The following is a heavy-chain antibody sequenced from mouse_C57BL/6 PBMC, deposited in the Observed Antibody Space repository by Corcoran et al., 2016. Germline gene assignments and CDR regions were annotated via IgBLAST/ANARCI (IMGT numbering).Heavy chain of an antibody. Sequence: QIQLVQSGPELKKPGETVKISCKASGYTFTTYGMSWVKQAPGKGLKWMGWINTYSGVPTYADDFKGRFAFSLETSASTAYLQINNLKNEDTATYFCARAGGYYVYYAMDYWGQGTSVTVSS. CDR1: GYTFTTYG. D-gene: IGHD2-3*01. V-gene: IGHV9-3*01. CDR3: ARAGGYYVYYAMDY. CDR2: INTYSGVP. J-gene: IGHJ4*01.